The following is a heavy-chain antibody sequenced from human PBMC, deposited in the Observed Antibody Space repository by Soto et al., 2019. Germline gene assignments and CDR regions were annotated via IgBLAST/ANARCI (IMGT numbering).Heavy chain of an antibody. J-gene: IGHJ5*02. V-gene: IGHV4-4*07. D-gene: IGHD6-19*01. CDR1: VASIRHSF. CDR2: ISTSGTT. CDR3: AREAGPARWFDP. Sequence: SESLSLTRTVSVASIRHSFWTCIRQPAGKVLDWIGRISTSGTTNYNPSLKSRVTMAVDTSKNHFSLNLSSVTAADTAAYYCAREAGPARWFDPWGQGTLATVSS.